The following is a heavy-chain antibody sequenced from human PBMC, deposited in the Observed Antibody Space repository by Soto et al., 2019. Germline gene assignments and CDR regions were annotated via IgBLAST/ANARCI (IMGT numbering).Heavy chain of an antibody. J-gene: IGHJ4*02. V-gene: IGHV3-23*01. CDR3: AKVPLQPYYFDY. Sequence: EVQLLDSGGGLVQPGGSLRLSCAASGFTFSNYDMTWVRQAPGKGLEWVSRIGGSGDRTYYADSVKGRFTISRDNSRNTLYLQMNSLRAEDTAMYYCAKVPLQPYYFDYWGQGALVTVSS. CDR2: IGGSGDRT. D-gene: IGHD1-1*01. CDR1: GFTFSNYD.